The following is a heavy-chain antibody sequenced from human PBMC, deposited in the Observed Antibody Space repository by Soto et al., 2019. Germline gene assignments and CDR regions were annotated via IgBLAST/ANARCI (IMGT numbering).Heavy chain of an antibody. CDR3: ARDVGTMVRGGVLDI. CDR1: GYTFTSYG. V-gene: IGHV1-18*01. CDR2: ISAYNGNT. J-gene: IGHJ3*02. D-gene: IGHD3-10*01. Sequence: QVPLVQSGAEVKKPGASVKVSCKASGYTFTSYGISWVRQAPGQGLEWMGWISAYNGNTNYAQKLQGRVTMTTDTSTSTAYMELRSLRSDDTGVYYCARDVGTMVRGGVLDIWGQGTMVTVSS.